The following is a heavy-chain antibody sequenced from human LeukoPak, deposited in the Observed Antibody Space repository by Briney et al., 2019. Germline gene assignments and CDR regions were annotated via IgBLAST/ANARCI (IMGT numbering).Heavy chain of an antibody. CDR2: IYYRWST. CDR3: ARVTVYTIEDYFDY. V-gene: IGHV4-59*01. J-gene: IGHJ4*02. CDR1: GVSISSYY. Sequence: SETLSLTCTVSGVSISSYYWSWCRHPPGKGLERVGYIYYRWSTNYNPSLKSRFTISVKTSKNLFALMLRSVTAADTAVYYCARVTVYTIEDYFDYWGQGTLVTVSS. D-gene: IGHD5/OR15-5a*01.